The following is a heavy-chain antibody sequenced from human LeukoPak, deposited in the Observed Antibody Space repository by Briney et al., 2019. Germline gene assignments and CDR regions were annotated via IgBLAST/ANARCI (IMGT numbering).Heavy chain of an antibody. CDR2: FYYSGST. Sequence: SETLSLTCTVSGGSISRYYWSWIRQPPGKGLEWIGYFYYSGSTNYNPSLKSRVTISVDTSKNQFSLKLSSVTAADTAVYYCARDRYSGSYTGGYFDYWGQGTLVTVSS. D-gene: IGHD1-26*01. CDR1: GGSISRYY. V-gene: IGHV4-59*01. J-gene: IGHJ4*02. CDR3: ARDRYSGSYTGGYFDY.